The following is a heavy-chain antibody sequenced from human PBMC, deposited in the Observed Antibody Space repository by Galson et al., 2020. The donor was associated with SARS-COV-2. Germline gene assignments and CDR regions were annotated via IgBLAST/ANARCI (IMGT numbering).Heavy chain of an antibody. CDR1: GGSISSYY. J-gene: IGHJ5*02. Sequence: SETLSLTCTVSGGSISSYYWSWIRQPPGKGLEWIGYIYYSGSTNYNPSLKSRVTISVDTSKNQFSLKLNSVTAADTAVYYCARESVATDPRQFGEFQNWFDPWG. CDR3: ARESVATDPRQFGEFQNWFDP. D-gene: IGHD3-10*01. V-gene: IGHV4-59*01. CDR2: IYYSGST.